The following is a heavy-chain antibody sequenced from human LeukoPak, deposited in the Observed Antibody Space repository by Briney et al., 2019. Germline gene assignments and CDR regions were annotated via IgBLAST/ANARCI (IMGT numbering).Heavy chain of an antibody. D-gene: IGHD3-3*01. CDR3: ARTQAILEWLSN. CDR1: GYTFTSYG. V-gene: IGHV1-18*01. Sequence: ASVKVSCKASGYTFTSYGIRWVRQAPGQGLEWMGWISAYNGNTNYAQKLQGRVTMTTDTSTSTAYMELRSLRSDDTAVYYCARTQAILEWLSNWGQRTPVTVSS. J-gene: IGHJ4*02. CDR2: ISAYNGNT.